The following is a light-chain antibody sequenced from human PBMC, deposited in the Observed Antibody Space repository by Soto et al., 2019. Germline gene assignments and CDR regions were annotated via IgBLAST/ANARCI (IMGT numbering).Light chain of an antibody. J-gene: IGKJ4*01. V-gene: IGKV1-39*01. CDR1: QSISSY. CDR2: AAS. CDR3: QQSYSTPIT. Sequence: DLQMTQSPSSLSASVGDRVTITCRASQSISSYFNWYQQKPGKAPKLLIYAASSLQSGVPSRFSGSGSGTDFTLTISSLQPEDFATYYCQQSYSTPITFGGGTKVEIK.